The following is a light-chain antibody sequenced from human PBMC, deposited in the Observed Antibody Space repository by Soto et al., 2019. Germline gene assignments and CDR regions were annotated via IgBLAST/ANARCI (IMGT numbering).Light chain of an antibody. CDR1: QDIRKY. V-gene: IGKV3-20*01. CDR3: QQYGSSAPIT. J-gene: IGKJ5*01. Sequence: TQSPSSLSASVGDRVTITCQASQDIRKYLNWYQQKPGQAPRLLIYGASIRATGIPDRFSGSGSETDFTLTISRLEPEDFALYYCQQYGSSAPITFGQGTRLEIK. CDR2: GAS.